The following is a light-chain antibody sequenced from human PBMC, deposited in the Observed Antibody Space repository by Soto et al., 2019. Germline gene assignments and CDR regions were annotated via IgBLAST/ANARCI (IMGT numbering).Light chain of an antibody. CDR2: LGS. CDR1: QSLLHSNGYNY. J-gene: IGKJ5*01. Sequence: DLVMTQSPLSLPVTPGEPASISGRSSQSLLHSNGYNYLDWYLQKPGQSPQLLIYLGSNRASGVPDRLSGSGSGTDFTLKISRVEAEDVGVYYCMQALQTPITFGQGTRLEIK. V-gene: IGKV2-28*01. CDR3: MQALQTPIT.